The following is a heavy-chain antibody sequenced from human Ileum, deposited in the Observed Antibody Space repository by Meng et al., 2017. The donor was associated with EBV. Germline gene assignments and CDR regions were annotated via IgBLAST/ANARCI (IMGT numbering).Heavy chain of an antibody. Sequence: GQRGQSGAVVKKPGALEKVSGKAVGDTYMTDALHWVRQAPGQRLEWIAWINAGNGTTKYSRKFQGRVTITRDTSASTAYMELSSLRSEDTAVYYCARGAYRGTVTTPSGNWGQGTLVTVSS. D-gene: IGHD4-17*01. V-gene: IGHV1-3*01. J-gene: IGHJ4*02. CDR1: GDTYMTDA. CDR2: INAGNGTT. CDR3: ARGAYRGTVTTPSGN.